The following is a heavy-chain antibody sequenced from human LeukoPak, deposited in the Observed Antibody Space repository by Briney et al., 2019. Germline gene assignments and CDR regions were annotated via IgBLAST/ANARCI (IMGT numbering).Heavy chain of an antibody. V-gene: IGHV1-2*07. D-gene: IGHD2-15*01. CDR2: INPNSGGT. CDR1: GYIFTYTY. Sequence: GASVKVSCKASGYIFTYTYLHWVRQAPGQGLEWMGWINPNSGGTNYAHKFQGRVTMTRDTSISTAYMELRSDDTAIYYCARGGVVGLDAFDIWGQGTMVTVSS. CDR3: ARGGVVGLDAFDI. J-gene: IGHJ3*02.